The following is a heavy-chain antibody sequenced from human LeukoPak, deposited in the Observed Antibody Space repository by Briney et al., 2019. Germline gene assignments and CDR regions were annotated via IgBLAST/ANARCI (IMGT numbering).Heavy chain of an antibody. Sequence: SETLSLTCTVSGGSISSSYWNWIRQPAGKGLEWIGRIYTSRIPNYNPSLRSRVTISVDKSKNQFSLKLSSVTAADTAVYYCASSSSGWYGDYWGQGTLVTVSS. CDR1: GGSISSSY. D-gene: IGHD6-19*01. CDR2: IYTSRIP. V-gene: IGHV4-4*07. J-gene: IGHJ4*02. CDR3: ASSSSGWYGDY.